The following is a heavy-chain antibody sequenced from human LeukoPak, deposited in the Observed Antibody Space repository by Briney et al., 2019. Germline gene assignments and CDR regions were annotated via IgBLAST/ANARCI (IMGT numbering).Heavy chain of an antibody. J-gene: IGHJ4*02. Sequence: SETLSFTSTVSGYSICGAYCWGWTRRPPGKWLGWIGSFSDSGSTYYNPSLRSSVTILVDTSKSQFSLRLSSLTAAGPALFSWARSYGSGSYYNPFDNWGEGTLVTVSS. CDR2: FSDSGST. CDR1: GYSICGAYC. CDR3: ARSYGSGSYYNPFDN. D-gene: IGHD3-10*01. V-gene: IGHV4-38-2*02.